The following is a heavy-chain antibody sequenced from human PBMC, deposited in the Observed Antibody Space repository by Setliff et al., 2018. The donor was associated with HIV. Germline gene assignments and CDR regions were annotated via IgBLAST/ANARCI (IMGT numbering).Heavy chain of an antibody. CDR1: GYTFTAYY. J-gene: IGHJ4*02. CDR3: AREERYYDGKGALDY. Sequence: GASVKVSCKASGYTFTAYYIHRVRQAPGQGLEWMGWINSNNGGTKYAQNFQGRVTMTRGTSITTAYMELSRLISDDTAVYYCAREERYYDGKGALDYWGQGTLVTVPQ. CDR2: INSNNGGT. D-gene: IGHD3-22*01. V-gene: IGHV1-2*02.